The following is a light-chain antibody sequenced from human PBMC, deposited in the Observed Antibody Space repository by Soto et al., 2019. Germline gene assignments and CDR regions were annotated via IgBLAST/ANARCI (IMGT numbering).Light chain of an antibody. CDR1: SSNIGSNT. CDR3: AAWDDSLNGWV. V-gene: IGLV1-44*01. J-gene: IGLJ3*02. CDR2: SNN. Sequence: QLVLTQPPSASGTPEQRVTISCSGSSSNIGSNTVNWYQQLPGTAPKLLIYSNNQRPSGVPDRFSGSKSGTSASLAISGLQSEDEADYYCAAWDDSLNGWVFGGGTKVTVL.